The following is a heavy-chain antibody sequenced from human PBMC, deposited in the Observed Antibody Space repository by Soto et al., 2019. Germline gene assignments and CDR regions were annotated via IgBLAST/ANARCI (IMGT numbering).Heavy chain of an antibody. Sequence: WTWIRQYAGKGLEWIGHIYYRGITNYNSSLRSRVTISVDTSKNQFSLRLSSVTAADTALYYCAKYWSGNSCQSLDAFDMWGQGTMVTVSS. V-gene: IGHV4-31*02. D-gene: IGHD2-15*01. CDR3: AKYWSGNSCQSLDAFDM. J-gene: IGHJ3*02. CDR2: IYYRGIT.